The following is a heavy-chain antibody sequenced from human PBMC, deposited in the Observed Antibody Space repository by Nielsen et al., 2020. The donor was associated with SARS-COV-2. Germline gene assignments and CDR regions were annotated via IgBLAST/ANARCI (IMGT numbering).Heavy chain of an antibody. Sequence: ASVKVSCKASGYTFTSYGISWVRQAPGQGLEWMGWISAYNGNTNYAQKLQGRVTMTTDTSTSTAYMELRSLRSDDTAVYYCARDDPLGYCSSTSCYPTHFDYWGQGTLVTVSS. V-gene: IGHV1-18*01. D-gene: IGHD2-2*01. CDR2: ISAYNGNT. J-gene: IGHJ4*02. CDR3: ARDDPLGYCSSTSCYPTHFDY. CDR1: GYTFTSYG.